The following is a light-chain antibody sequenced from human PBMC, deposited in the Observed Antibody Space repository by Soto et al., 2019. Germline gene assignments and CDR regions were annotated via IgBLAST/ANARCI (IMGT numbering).Light chain of an antibody. J-gene: IGKJ1*01. V-gene: IGKV3-15*01. Sequence: EIVMTQSPATLSVSPGVRATLSCRASQSVSSNLAWYQQKPGQAPRLLIYGASTRATGIPARFSGSGSGTEFTLTISSLQSEDYAVYYCHQYNNWPPWTFGQGTKVDIK. CDR1: QSVSSN. CDR2: GAS. CDR3: HQYNNWPPWT.